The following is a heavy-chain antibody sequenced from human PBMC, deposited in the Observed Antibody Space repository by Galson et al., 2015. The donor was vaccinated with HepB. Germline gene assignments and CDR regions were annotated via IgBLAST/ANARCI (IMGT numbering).Heavy chain of an antibody. D-gene: IGHD6-19*01. J-gene: IGHJ4*02. CDR2: VSHHGLDT. V-gene: IGHV3-23*01. CDR3: AKSLTSGWYQYDC. CDR1: GFTFGSYT. Sequence: SLRLSCAASGFTFGSYTMSWIRQTPGRRLEWVASVSHHGLDTYYADSVQGRLTVSRDNSNNTLFLEMKSLRVGDTARYFCAKSLTSGWYQYDCWGQGILVTVSS.